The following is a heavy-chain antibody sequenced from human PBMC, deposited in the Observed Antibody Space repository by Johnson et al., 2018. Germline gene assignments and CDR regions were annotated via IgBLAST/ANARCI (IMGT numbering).Heavy chain of an antibody. CDR1: GFTLSPNG. CDR3: AKVSVPYYYVSGSYSYYHMDV. V-gene: IGHV3-30*18. Sequence: VQLVESGGGVVQXGRSLRLPCAASGFTLSPNGMYWVRQAPGKGLAWVAIILNDGSTKHYADSMKGRFTISRNNSKNYLYLQMNSLRAEDTALYYCAKVSVPYYYVSGSYSYYHMDVWGTGTTVTVSS. CDR2: ILNDGSTK. J-gene: IGHJ6*03. D-gene: IGHD3-10*01.